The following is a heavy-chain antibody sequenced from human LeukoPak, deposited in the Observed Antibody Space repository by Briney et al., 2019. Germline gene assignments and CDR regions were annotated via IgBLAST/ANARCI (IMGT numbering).Heavy chain of an antibody. J-gene: IGHJ4*02. CDR2: INPSGGST. V-gene: IGHV1-46*01. D-gene: IGHD5-18*01. Sequence: GASVKVSCKASGYTFTSYYMHWVRQAPGQGLEWMGIINPSGGSTSYAQKLQGRVTMTRDTSTSTVYMELSSLRSEDTAVYYCARARNSYAFDYWGQGTLVTVSS. CDR3: ARARNSYAFDY. CDR1: GYTFTSYY.